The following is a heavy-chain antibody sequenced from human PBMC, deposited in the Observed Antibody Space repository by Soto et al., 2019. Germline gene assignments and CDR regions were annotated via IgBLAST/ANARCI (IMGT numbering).Heavy chain of an antibody. D-gene: IGHD2-21*02. CDR2: IHYTGSI. CDR3: AREDDGGDRDYYGLDV. V-gene: IGHV4-30-4*08. CDR1: GGSISSDYFH. Sequence: SETLSLTCAVSGGSISSDYFHWTWIRQSPGKGLEWIGYIHYTGSIMYNPSFKSRLTMAVDTTKNQFSLQLTSVTAADTAVYFCAREDDGGDRDYYGLDVWGQGTTVTVSS. J-gene: IGHJ6*02.